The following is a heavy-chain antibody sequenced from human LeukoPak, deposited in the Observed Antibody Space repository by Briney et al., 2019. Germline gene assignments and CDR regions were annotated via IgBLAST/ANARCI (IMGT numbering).Heavy chain of an antibody. V-gene: IGHV4-59*08. J-gene: IGHJ6*02. CDR2: IYYSGST. CDR3: AGVDYYDSRPSGMDV. CDR1: GGSLSGSY. D-gene: IGHD3-22*01. Sequence: SETLSLTCAVYGGSLSGSYWSWIRQPPGKGLEWIGYIYYSGSTNYNPSLKSRVTISVDTSKNQFSLKLSSVTAADTAVYYCAGVDYYDSRPSGMDVWGQGTTVTVSS.